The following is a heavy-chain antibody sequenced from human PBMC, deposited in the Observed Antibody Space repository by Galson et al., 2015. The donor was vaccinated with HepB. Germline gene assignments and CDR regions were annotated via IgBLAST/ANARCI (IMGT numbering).Heavy chain of an antibody. V-gene: IGHV3-21*01. J-gene: IGHJ5*02. CDR3: ARDSRGVTMVRRHFDP. CDR1: GFTFSSYS. D-gene: IGHD3-10*01. Sequence: SLRLSCAASGFTFSSYSMNWVRQAPGKGLEWVSSISSSSSYIYYADSVKGRFTISRDNAKNSLYLQMNSLRAEDTAVYYCARDSRGVTMVRRHFDPWGQGTLVTVSS. CDR2: ISSSSSYI.